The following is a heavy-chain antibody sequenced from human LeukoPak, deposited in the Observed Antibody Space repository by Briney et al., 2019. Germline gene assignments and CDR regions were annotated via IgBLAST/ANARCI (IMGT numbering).Heavy chain of an antibody. CDR1: GGSISSSSYY. J-gene: IGHJ4*02. Sequence: SETLSLTCTVSGGSISSSSYYWGWIRQPPGKGLEWIGSIYYSGSTYYNPSLKSRVTISVDTSKNQFSLKLSSVTAADTAVYYCARLQDDGYNTNFDYWGQGTLVTVSS. D-gene: IGHD5-24*01. CDR2: IYYSGST. V-gene: IGHV4-39*01. CDR3: ARLQDDGYNTNFDY.